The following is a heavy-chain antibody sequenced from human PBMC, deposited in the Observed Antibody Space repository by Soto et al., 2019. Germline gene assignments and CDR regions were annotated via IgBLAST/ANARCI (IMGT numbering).Heavy chain of an antibody. CDR1: GFTFSSYA. V-gene: IGHV3-30-3*01. D-gene: IGHD3-10*01. CDR3: ARTPRGLWYDAFDI. J-gene: IGHJ3*02. CDR2: ISYDGSNK. Sequence: GGSLRLSCAASGFTFSSYAMHWVRQAPGKGLEWVAVISYDGSNKYYADSVKGRFTISRDNSKNTLYLQMNSLRAEDTAVYYCARTPRGLWYDAFDIWGQGTMVTVSS.